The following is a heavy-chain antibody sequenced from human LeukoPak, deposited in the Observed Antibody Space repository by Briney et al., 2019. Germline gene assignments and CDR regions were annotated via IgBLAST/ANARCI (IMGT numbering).Heavy chain of an antibody. D-gene: IGHD1-7*01. Sequence: GESLKISCKGSGYSFTNYWIGWVRQMPGKGLDWMGIIYPGDSDTRYSPSFQGQVTISADKSISTAYLQWSSLKASDTAMYYCARQDWNYPDKFDYWGQGTLVTVSS. CDR1: GYSFTNYW. CDR3: ARQDWNYPDKFDY. V-gene: IGHV5-51*01. J-gene: IGHJ4*02. CDR2: IYPGDSDT.